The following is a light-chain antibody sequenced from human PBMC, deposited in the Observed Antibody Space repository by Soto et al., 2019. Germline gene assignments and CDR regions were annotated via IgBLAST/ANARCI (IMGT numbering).Light chain of an antibody. V-gene: IGLV2-14*01. CDR2: EVS. Sequence: QSALTQPPSVSGSPGQSITISCTGTNSDVGGYNFVSWYQHHPGKAPKLMIHEVSDRPSGISNRFSGSKSGNTASLTISGLQAEDEADYYCSSYRSDTTYVFGTGTKVTLL. CDR1: NSDVGGYNF. CDR3: SSYRSDTTYV. J-gene: IGLJ1*01.